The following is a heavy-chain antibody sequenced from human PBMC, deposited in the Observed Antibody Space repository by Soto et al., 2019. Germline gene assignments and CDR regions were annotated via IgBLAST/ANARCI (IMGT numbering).Heavy chain of an antibody. D-gene: IGHD5-18*01. Sequence: GGSLRLSCAASGFTFSSYSMNWVRQAPGKGLEWVSSISSSSSYIYYADSVKGRFTISRDNAKNSLYLQMNSLRAEDTAVYYCARDSPKNVDTAKSESGQPDPNWFDPWGQGTLVTVSS. CDR3: ARDSPKNVDTAKSESGQPDPNWFDP. CDR2: ISSSSSYI. V-gene: IGHV3-21*01. J-gene: IGHJ5*02. CDR1: GFTFSSYS.